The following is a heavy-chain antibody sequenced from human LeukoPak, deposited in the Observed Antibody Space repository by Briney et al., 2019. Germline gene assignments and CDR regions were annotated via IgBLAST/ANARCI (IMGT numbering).Heavy chain of an antibody. D-gene: IGHD4-17*01. V-gene: IGHV3-74*01. CDR2: INSDGTVT. Sequence: GGSLRLSREASGFTFSNYWMHWVRQAPGKGLVWVSRINSDGTVTNYADSVKGRFTVSRDNAKNTLYLQMNSLRADDTAVYYCITVTIAWGQGTLVTVSS. CDR1: GFTFSNYW. CDR3: ITVTIA. J-gene: IGHJ4*02.